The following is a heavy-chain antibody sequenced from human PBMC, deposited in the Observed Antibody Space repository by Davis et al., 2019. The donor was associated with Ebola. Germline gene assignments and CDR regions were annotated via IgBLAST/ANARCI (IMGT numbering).Heavy chain of an antibody. V-gene: IGHV4-34*01. D-gene: IGHD7-27*01. CDR2: IHHSGFT. Sequence: GSLRLSCAVYGGSLSGYFWTWIRQPPGKWLEWIGEIHHSGFTNYNPSLKTRVTMSVDTSKNQISLTLRSVTAADTAVYFCARGTGDYKFWGQGSLVTVSS. J-gene: IGHJ4*02. CDR1: GGSLSGYF. CDR3: ARGTGDYKF.